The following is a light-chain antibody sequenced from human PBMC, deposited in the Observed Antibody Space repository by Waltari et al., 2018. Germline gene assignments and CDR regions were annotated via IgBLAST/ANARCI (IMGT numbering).Light chain of an antibody. V-gene: IGKV1-39*01. CDR1: QNITSY. CDR2: AAS. CDR3: QQSYGTPPYT. Sequence: DIQMAQSPSSLSASVGDRVAITCRASQNITSYLNWYQQKPEKAPNLLIYAASTLERGVPTRFTGSGSGTDFTLTISGLQPEDFATYDCQQSYGTPPYTFGPGTKLEMK. J-gene: IGKJ2*01.